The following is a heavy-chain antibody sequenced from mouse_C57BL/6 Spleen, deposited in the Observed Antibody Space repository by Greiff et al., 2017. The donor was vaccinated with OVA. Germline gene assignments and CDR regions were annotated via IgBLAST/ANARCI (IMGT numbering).Heavy chain of an antibody. CDR3: AWVTTNFDY. CDR1: GYTFTSYW. Sequence: QVQLKESGAELVKPGASVKLSCKASGYTFTSYWMQWVKQRPGQGLEWIGEIDPSDSYTNYNQKFKGKATLTVDTSSSTAYMQLSSLTSEDSAVYYCAWVTTNFDYWGQGTTLTVSS. CDR2: IDPSDSYT. D-gene: IGHD2-2*01. V-gene: IGHV1-50*01. J-gene: IGHJ2*01.